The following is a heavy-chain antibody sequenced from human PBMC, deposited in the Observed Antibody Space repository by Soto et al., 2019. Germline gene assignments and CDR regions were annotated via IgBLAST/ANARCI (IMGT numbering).Heavy chain of an antibody. D-gene: IGHD3-16*01. CDR3: ATEGGKYNWFDP. Sequence: EVQLVESGGGLVQPGGSLRLSCAASGFTFSSYSMSWVRQAPGKGLEWVSYISSSSSAIYYADSVKGRFTISRDNAKNSLYLQVNSLRAEDTAVYYCATEGGKYNWFDPWGQGTLVTVSS. CDR2: ISSSSSAI. V-gene: IGHV3-48*01. CDR1: GFTFSSYS. J-gene: IGHJ5*02.